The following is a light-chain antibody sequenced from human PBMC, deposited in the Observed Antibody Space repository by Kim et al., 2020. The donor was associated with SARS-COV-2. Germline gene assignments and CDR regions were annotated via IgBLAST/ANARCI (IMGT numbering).Light chain of an antibody. CDR1: QSVSRN. Sequence: EIVMTQSPATLSVSPGERATLSCRASQSVSRNLAWYHQKPGQAPRLLIYGASTRATGIPARFSGSVSGTEFTLTISSLQSEDFAVYYCQQYNNWPLSFGQGTKVDIK. CDR2: GAS. V-gene: IGKV3-15*01. J-gene: IGKJ1*01. CDR3: QQYNNWPLS.